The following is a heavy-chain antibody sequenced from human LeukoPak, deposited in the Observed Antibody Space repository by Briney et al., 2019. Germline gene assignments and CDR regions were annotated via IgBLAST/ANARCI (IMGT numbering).Heavy chain of an antibody. J-gene: IGHJ1*01. CDR1: GGTSSSYA. D-gene: IGHD2-2*01. CDR2: IIPIFGTA. Sequence: SVKVSCKASGGTSSSYAISWVRQAPGQGLEWVGGIIPIFGTANYAQKFQGRVTITADESTSTACMELSSLRSEDTAVYYCARDHCSSTSCYLYFQHWGQGTLVTVSS. CDR3: ARDHCSSTSCYLYFQH. V-gene: IGHV1-69*13.